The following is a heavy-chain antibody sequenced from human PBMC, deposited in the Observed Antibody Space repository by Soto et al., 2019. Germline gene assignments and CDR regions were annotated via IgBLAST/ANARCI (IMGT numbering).Heavy chain of an antibody. V-gene: IGHV3-74*01. D-gene: IGHD2-8*01. Sequence: EVHLVESGGALVQPGGSLRLSCVASGFTFSSHWMHWVRQAPGKGLEWVSRIDKEGNSATDADSVRGRFSISRDNAQNTLYLQMNSLRVEDTSVYYCARDLYYNQADCWGHGTLVDVAS. J-gene: IGHJ4*01. CDR3: ARDLYYNQADC. CDR2: IDKEGNSA. CDR1: GFTFSSHW.